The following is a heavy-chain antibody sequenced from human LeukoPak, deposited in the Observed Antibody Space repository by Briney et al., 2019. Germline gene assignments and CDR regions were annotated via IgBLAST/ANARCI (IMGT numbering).Heavy chain of an antibody. J-gene: IGHJ1*01. Sequence: SQTLSLTCTVSGGSISSGGYYWSWIRQHPGKGLEWIGYIYYSGSTNYNPSLKSRVTISVDTSKNQFSLKLSSVTAADTAVYYCARGYRSGYCSGGSCYSGVWYFQHWGQGTLVTVSS. D-gene: IGHD2-15*01. CDR1: GGSISSGGYY. V-gene: IGHV4-31*03. CDR2: IYYSGST. CDR3: ARGYRSGYCSGGSCYSGVWYFQH.